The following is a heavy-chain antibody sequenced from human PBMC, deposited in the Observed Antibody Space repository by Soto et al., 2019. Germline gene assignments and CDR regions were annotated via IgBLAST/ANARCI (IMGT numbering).Heavy chain of an antibody. CDR2: IDPSDSYT. CDR3: ARQPGGGYDFWSGIPPYYYGMDV. V-gene: IGHV5-10-1*01. CDR1: GYSFTSYW. J-gene: IGHJ6*02. Sequence: PGESLKISCKGSGYSFTSYWISWVRQMPGNGLEWMGRIDPSDSYTNYSPSFQGHVTISADKSISTAYLQWSSLKASDTAMYYCARQPGGGYDFWSGIPPYYYGMDVWGQGTTATVSS. D-gene: IGHD3-3*01.